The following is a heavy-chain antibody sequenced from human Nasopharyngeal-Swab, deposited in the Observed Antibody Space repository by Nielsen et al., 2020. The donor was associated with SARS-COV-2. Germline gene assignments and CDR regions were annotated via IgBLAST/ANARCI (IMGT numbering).Heavy chain of an antibody. Sequence: GESLKISCAASGFTFSSYSMNWVRQAPGKGLEWVSYISSSSSTIYYADSVKGRFTISRDNAKNSLYLQMNSLRDEDTAVYYCARPDVGAAGYYFDYWGQGTLVTVSS. CDR3: ARPDVGAAGYYFDY. J-gene: IGHJ4*02. CDR1: GFTFSSYS. V-gene: IGHV3-48*02. D-gene: IGHD1-26*01. CDR2: ISSSSSTI.